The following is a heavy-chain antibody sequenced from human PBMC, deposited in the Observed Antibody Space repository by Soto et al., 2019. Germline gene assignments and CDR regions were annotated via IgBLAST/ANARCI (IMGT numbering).Heavy chain of an antibody. CDR2: INSDGSST. CDR3: AVAVAGPTAIGY. D-gene: IGHD6-19*01. Sequence: SGFALSSYWMHWVREGRGKGLVWVSRINSDGSSTSYADSVKGRFTISRDNAKNTLYLQMNSLRAEDTAVYYCAVAVAGPTAIGYWGQGTLVTV. CDR1: GFALSSYW. J-gene: IGHJ4*02. V-gene: IGHV3-74*01.